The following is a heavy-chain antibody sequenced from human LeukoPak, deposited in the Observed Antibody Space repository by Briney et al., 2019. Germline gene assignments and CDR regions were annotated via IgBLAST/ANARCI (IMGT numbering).Heavy chain of an antibody. D-gene: IGHD6-13*01. CDR3: ARGRSSWSSKSTWFDP. Sequence: ASVKVSCKASGYTFTGYYMHWVRQAPGQGLEWMGWINPNSGGTNYAQKFQGRVTMTRDTSISTAYMELSRLRSDDTAVYYCARGRSSWSSKSTWFDPWGQGTLVTVSS. V-gene: IGHV1-2*02. CDR2: INPNSGGT. J-gene: IGHJ5*02. CDR1: GYTFTGYY.